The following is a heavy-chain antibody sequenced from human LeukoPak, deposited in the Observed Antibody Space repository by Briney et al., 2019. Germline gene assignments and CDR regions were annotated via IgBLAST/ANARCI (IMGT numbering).Heavy chain of an antibody. Sequence: SETLSLTCTVSGGSISRYYWSWIRQPAGKGLEWIGRIYSSGSTTYNPSLKSRVTMSIDTSKNQFSLKQSFVTAADTAVYYCARDSGTTGEVKFDPWGQGTLVTVSS. CDR1: GGSISRYY. CDR3: ARDSGTTGEVKFDP. V-gene: IGHV4-4*07. J-gene: IGHJ5*02. CDR2: IYSSGST. D-gene: IGHD3-10*01.